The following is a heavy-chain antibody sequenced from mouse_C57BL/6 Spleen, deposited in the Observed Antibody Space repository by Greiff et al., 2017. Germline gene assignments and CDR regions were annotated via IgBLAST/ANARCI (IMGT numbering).Heavy chain of an antibody. V-gene: IGHV1-82*01. CDR3: ARSAPEYFDY. CDR1: GYAFSSSW. CDR2: IYPGDGDT. J-gene: IGHJ2*01. Sequence: VQLQQSGPELVKPGASVKISCKASGYAFSSSWMNWVKQRPGTGLEWIGRIYPGDGDTNYNEKFKGKATLTADKSSSTAYMQLSSLTSEDSAVYFCARSAPEYFDYWGQGTTLTVSS.